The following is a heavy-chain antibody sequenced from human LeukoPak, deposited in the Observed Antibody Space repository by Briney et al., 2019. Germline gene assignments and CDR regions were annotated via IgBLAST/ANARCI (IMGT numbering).Heavy chain of an antibody. CDR1: GGTFSSYA. D-gene: IGHD3-10*01. V-gene: IGHV1-69*13. Sequence: GASVKVSCKASGGTFSSYAISWVRQAPGQGLEWMGGIIPIFGTANYAQKFQGRVTITADESTSTAYMELSSLRSEDTAVYYCAREREVYGSGSYPVGMDVWGQGTTVTVSS. J-gene: IGHJ6*02. CDR2: IIPIFGTA. CDR3: AREREVYGSGSYPVGMDV.